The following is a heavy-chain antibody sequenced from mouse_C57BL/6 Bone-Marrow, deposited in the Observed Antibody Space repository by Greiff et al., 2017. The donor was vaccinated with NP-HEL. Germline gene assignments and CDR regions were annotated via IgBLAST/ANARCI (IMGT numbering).Heavy chain of an antibody. J-gene: IGHJ3*01. V-gene: IGHV3-6*01. Sequence: EVKLMESGPGLVKPSQSLSLTCSVTGYSITSGYYWNWIRQFPGNKLEWMGYIRYDGSNNYNPSLKNRISITRDTSKNQFFLKLNSVTTEDTATYYCARGETYYSNYYWFAYWGQGTLVTVSA. CDR1: GYSITSGYY. CDR3: ARGETYYSNYYWFAY. D-gene: IGHD2-5*01. CDR2: IRYDGSN.